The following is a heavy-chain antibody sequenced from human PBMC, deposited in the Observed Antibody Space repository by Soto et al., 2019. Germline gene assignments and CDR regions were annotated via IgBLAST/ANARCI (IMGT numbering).Heavy chain of an antibody. CDR3: AIRGGREHSSWYPPDYYYGMDV. Sequence: GGSLRLSCAASGFTFSSYWMSWVRQAPGKGLEWVANIKQDGSEKYYVDSVKGRFTISRDNAKNSLYLQMNSLRAEDTAVYYCAIRGGREHSSWYPPDYYYGMDVWGQGTTVTVSS. CDR2: IKQDGSEK. V-gene: IGHV3-7*05. CDR1: GFTFSSYW. D-gene: IGHD6-13*01. J-gene: IGHJ6*02.